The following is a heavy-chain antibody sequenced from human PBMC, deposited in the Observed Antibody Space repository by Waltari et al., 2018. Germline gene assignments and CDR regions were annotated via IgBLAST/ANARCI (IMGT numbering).Heavy chain of an antibody. J-gene: IGHJ6*02. CDR1: GYTFTGYY. D-gene: IGHD6-13*01. CDR2: INPNSGGT. CDR3: ARGTAAGKDYYGMDV. Sequence: QVQLVQSGAEVKKPGASVKVSCKASGYTFTGYYMHWVRQAPGQGLEWMGRINPNSGGTNYAQKFQGRVTMTRDTSISTAYMELSRLRSDDTAVYYCARGTAAGKDYYGMDVWGQGTTVTVSS. V-gene: IGHV1-2*06.